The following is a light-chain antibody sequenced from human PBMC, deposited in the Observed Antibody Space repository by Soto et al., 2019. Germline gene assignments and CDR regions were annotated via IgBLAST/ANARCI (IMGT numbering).Light chain of an antibody. CDR1: QSVSSS. CDR2: GAS. V-gene: IGKV3-15*01. J-gene: IGKJ1*01. CDR3: QQYNNWPPT. Sequence: EVVVTQSPATLSVSPGERATLSCRASQSVSSSFLAWYQQKPGQAPRLLIYGASTRATGIPARFSGSGSGTEFTLTISSLQSEDFAVYYCQQYNNWPPTFGQGTKVDIK.